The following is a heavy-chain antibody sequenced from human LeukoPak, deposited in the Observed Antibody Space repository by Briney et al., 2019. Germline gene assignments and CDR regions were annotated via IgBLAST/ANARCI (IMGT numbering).Heavy chain of an antibody. Sequence: GGSLRLSCAASGFTFSNYYMHWVRQAPGKGPVWVSRISSDGSSTKYADSVKGRFTISRDNARNTLYVQMNSLRAEDTAVYYCARAGKYSSSWYDYWGQGTLVTVSS. CDR2: ISSDGSST. CDR3: ARAGKYSSSWYDY. V-gene: IGHV3-74*03. D-gene: IGHD6-13*01. J-gene: IGHJ4*02. CDR1: GFTFSNYY.